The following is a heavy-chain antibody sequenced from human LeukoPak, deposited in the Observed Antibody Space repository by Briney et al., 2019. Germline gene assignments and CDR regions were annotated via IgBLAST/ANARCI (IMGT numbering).Heavy chain of an antibody. CDR2: IYYSGST. D-gene: IGHD4-17*01. CDR1: GGSISSSSYY. J-gene: IGHJ4*02. CDR3: ARSTVTPFE. V-gene: IGHV4-39*01. Sequence: SETLSLTCTVSGGSISSSSYYWGWIRQPPGKGLEWIGSIYYSGSTYYNPSLKSRVTISVDTSKNQFSLKLSSVTAADTAVYYCARSTVTPFEGGQGTLVTVSS.